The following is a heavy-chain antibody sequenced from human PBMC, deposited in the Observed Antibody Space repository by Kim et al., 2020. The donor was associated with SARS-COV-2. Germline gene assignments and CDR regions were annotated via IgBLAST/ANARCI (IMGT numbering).Heavy chain of an antibody. CDR1: GFTFNNYA. Sequence: GGSLRLSCAASGFTFNNYAIHWVRQAPGKGLEWVGVISFSGSHKNYADFVKGRFTISRDNSKNTLYLQMDRLRAEDTAVYYCARDPRQSGGHNLDYWGQGTLVTVSS. CDR3: ARDPRQSGGHNLDY. D-gene: IGHD3-10*01. J-gene: IGHJ4*02. V-gene: IGHV3-30*19. CDR2: ISFSGSHK.